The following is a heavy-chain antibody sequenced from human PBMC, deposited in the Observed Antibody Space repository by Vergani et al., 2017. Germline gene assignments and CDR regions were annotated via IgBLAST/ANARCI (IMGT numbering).Heavy chain of an antibody. Sequence: VQLVQSGADVKKHGESLRVSCKGSGYSFTSYWITWVRQMPGKGLEWMGRIDPSDSYTNYSPSFQGHVTISADKSIRTAYLQWSSLKASDTAMYYCARHGGGYSYGYQDAFDIWGQGTVVTVSS. D-gene: IGHD5-18*01. CDR1: GYSFTSYW. J-gene: IGHJ3*02. V-gene: IGHV5-10-1*03. CDR2: IDPSDSYT. CDR3: ARHGGGYSYGYQDAFDI.